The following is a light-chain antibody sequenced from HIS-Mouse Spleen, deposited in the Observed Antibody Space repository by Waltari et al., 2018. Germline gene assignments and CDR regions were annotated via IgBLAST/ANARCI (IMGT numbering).Light chain of an antibody. CDR2: DVS. Sequence: QSALTQPRSVAGSPVQSEPISCTGTSSDFVGYNYVSWYHQHPGKDPKLMIYDVSKRPSGVPDRFSGSKSGNTASLTISGLQAEDEADYYCCSYAGSYVFGGGTKLTVL. J-gene: IGLJ2*01. CDR3: CSYAGSYV. V-gene: IGLV2-11*01. CDR1: SSDFVGYNY.